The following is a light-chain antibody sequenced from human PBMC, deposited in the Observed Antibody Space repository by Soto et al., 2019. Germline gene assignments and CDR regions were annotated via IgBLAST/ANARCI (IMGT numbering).Light chain of an antibody. CDR3: SSFTSNITPYV. CDR2: EVS. CDR1: SSNVGSYKL. V-gene: IGLV2-14*02. J-gene: IGLJ1*01. Sequence: QSALTQPASVSGSPGQSITISCTGTSSNVGSYKLVSWYQQHPGKAPKLMIFEVSNRPSGVSNRFSGSKSDNTASLTISGLQAEDEADYYCSSFTSNITPYVFGTGTKLTVL.